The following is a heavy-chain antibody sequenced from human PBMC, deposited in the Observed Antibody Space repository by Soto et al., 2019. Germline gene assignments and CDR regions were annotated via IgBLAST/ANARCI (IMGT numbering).Heavy chain of an antibody. V-gene: IGHV3-21*01. CDR1: GFTFSTYS. D-gene: IGHD2-2*02. J-gene: IGHJ6*02. CDR3: AREYTAWPLAYGLDV. CDR2: ISSRSDI. Sequence: PGGSLRLSCVGSGFTFSTYSINWVRQAPGKGLEWVSSISSRSDIYYADSVKGRFTIPRDSAKNSVSLQMNSLRAEDTAVYYCAREYTAWPLAYGLDVWGQGTTVTVSS.